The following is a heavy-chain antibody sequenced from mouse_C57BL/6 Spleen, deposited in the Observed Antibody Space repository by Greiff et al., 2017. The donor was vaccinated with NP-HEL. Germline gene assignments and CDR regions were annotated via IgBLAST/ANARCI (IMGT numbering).Heavy chain of an antibody. Sequence: VQLQQPGAELVKPGASVKLSCKASGYTFTSYWMHWVKQRPGQGLEWIGMIHPNSGSTNYNEKFKSKATLTVDKSSSTAYMQLSSLTSEDAAVYYCARDWGDYFDDWGQGTTLTVSS. D-gene: IGHD4-1*01. CDR3: ARDWGDYFDD. CDR2: IHPNSGST. CDR1: GYTFTSYW. V-gene: IGHV1-64*01. J-gene: IGHJ2*01.